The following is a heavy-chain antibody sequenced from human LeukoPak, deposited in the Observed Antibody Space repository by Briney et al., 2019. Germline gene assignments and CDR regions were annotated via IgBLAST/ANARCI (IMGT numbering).Heavy chain of an antibody. J-gene: IGHJ4*02. CDR2: INPNSGGT. CDR1: GYTFTDHY. Sequence: ASVRVSCKASGYTFTDHYMHWVRQAPGQGLEWMGWINPNSGGTNSAQNFQGSVTMTRDTSISTAYMELSRLTSDDTAVYYCARDRWELTYWGQGTLVTVSS. V-gene: IGHV1-2*02. CDR3: ARDRWELTY. D-gene: IGHD4-23*01.